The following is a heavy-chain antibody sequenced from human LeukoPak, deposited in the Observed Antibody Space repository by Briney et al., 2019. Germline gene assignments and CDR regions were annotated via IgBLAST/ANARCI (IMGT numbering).Heavy chain of an antibody. Sequence: GGSLRLSCAASGYTFSSYSINWVRQAPGKGLEWVSSISVRSNYIYYADSVRGRFSISRDDARDSLYLQMNSLRAEDTAVYYCVRLRRNSDTSGFYYYYDYWGQGTLVT. V-gene: IGHV3-21*01. CDR3: VRLRRNSDTSGFYYYYDY. CDR2: ISVRSNYI. J-gene: IGHJ4*02. CDR1: GYTFSSYS. D-gene: IGHD3-22*01.